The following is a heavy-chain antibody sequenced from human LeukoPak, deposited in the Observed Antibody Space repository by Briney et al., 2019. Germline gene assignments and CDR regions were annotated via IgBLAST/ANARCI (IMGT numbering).Heavy chain of an antibody. D-gene: IGHD3-16*01. CDR1: GFTVSSNY. CDR2: IHAGGTT. CDR3: AREVRGDYFDF. Sequence: GGSLRLSCAVSGFTVSSNYMNWVRQAPGKGLEWVSVIHAGGTTFYADSVKGRFTISRDNSKNTLYLQMNSLRADDTAVYYCAREVRGDYFDFRGQGTLVTVSS. J-gene: IGHJ4*02. V-gene: IGHV3-53*01.